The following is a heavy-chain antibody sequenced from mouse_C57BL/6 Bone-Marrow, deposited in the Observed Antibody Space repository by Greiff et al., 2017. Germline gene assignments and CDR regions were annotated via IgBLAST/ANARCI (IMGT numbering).Heavy chain of an antibody. CDR1: GFNINDDY. CDR3: ATDWDDYFDY. Sequence: VQLQQSGAELVRPGASVKLSCTASGFNINDDYMHWVKQRPEQGLEWIGRIDPENGGTNYASKFPGKATITADTSSNPAYLQLSSLTSEDTAVYYCATDWDDYFDYWGQGTTLTVSS. CDR2: IDPENGGT. D-gene: IGHD4-1*01. J-gene: IGHJ2*01. V-gene: IGHV14-4*01.